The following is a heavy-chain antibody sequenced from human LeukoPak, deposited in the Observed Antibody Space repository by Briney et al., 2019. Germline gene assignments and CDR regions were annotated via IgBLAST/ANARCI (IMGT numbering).Heavy chain of an antibody. J-gene: IGHJ5*02. Sequence: SETLSLTCAVYGGSFSGYYWSWIRQPPGKGLEWIGEINHSGSTNYNPSLKSRVTISVDTSKNQFSLKLSSVTAADTAVYYCARVPSYALSYNWFDPWGQGTLVTVSS. V-gene: IGHV4-34*01. CDR2: INHSGST. D-gene: IGHD3-16*01. CDR3: ARVPSYALSYNWFDP. CDR1: GGSFSGYY.